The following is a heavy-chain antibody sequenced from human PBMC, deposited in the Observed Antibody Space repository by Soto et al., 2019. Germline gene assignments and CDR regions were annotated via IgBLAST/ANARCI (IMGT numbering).Heavy chain of an antibody. Sequence: SETLSLTCTVSGGSISSSSYYWGWIRQPPGKGLEWIGSIYYSGNAYYNPSLKSRVTIFVDTSKNQFSLKLTSVTAADTALYYCAMDYFDSSDYTTNWFDPWGQGSLVTVAS. CDR3: AMDYFDSSDYTTNWFDP. CDR1: GGSISSSSYY. V-gene: IGHV4-39*01. CDR2: IYYSGNA. D-gene: IGHD3-22*01. J-gene: IGHJ5*02.